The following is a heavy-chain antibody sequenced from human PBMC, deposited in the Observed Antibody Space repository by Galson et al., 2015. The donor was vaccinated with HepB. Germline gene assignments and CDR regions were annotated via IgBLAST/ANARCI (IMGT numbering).Heavy chain of an antibody. CDR3: TKASRYSDWSSDF. CDR2: ISGSGRST. CDR1: GFTFSSYA. Sequence: SLRLSCAASGFTFSSYAMSWVRQAPGKGLEWVSGISGSGRSTYYADSVNGRFTISRDYSKSTLYLQINSLRAADTPVYYWTKASRYSDWSSDFWPPGPLRAVSS. D-gene: IGHD3-9*01. V-gene: IGHV3-23*01. J-gene: IGHJ4*02.